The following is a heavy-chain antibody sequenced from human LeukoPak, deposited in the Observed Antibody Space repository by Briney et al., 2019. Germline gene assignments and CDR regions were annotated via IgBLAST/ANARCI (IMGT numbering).Heavy chain of an antibody. CDR1: GDSISSRSYY. D-gene: IGHD4-23*01. CDR2: IYYSGIT. V-gene: IGHV4-39*01. CDR3: AGTTVVRGYYYYYMDV. J-gene: IGHJ6*03. Sequence: PSETLSLTCTVSGDSISSRSYYWGWIRQPPGKGLEWIGSIYYSGITYHNPSLKSRVTISVDTSKNQFSLKLSSVTAADTAVYYCAGTTVVRGYYYYYMDVWGKGTTVTISS.